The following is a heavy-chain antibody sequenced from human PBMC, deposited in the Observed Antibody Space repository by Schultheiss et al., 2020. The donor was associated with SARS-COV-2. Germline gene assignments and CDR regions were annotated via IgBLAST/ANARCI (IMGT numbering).Heavy chain of an antibody. CDR3: AKDPNYYDSSGYSRYFDY. Sequence: GGSLRLSCAASGFTFSSYSMNWVRQAPGKGLEWVSSISSSSSYIYYADSVKGRFTISRDNSKNTLYLQMNSLRAEDTAVYYCAKDPNYYDSSGYSRYFDYWGQGTLVTVSS. CDR2: ISSSSSYI. CDR1: GFTFSSYS. D-gene: IGHD3-22*01. V-gene: IGHV3-21*04. J-gene: IGHJ4*02.